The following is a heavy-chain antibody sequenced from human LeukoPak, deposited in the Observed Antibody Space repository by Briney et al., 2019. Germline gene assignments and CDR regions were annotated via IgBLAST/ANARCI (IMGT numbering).Heavy chain of an antibody. CDR3: ARAPWGIAGGKRTRALDY. V-gene: IGHV3-66*01. CDR1: GFTFDDYA. CDR2: IYSGGST. J-gene: IGHJ4*02. D-gene: IGHD6-13*01. Sequence: GGSLRLSCAASGFTFDDYAMHWVRQAPGKGLEWVSVIYSGGSTYYADSVKGRFTISRDNSKDTLYLQMNSLRAEDTAVYYCARAPWGIAGGKRTRALDYWGQGTLATVSS.